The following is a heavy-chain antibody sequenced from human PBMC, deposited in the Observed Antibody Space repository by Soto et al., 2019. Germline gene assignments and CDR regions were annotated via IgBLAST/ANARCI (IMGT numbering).Heavy chain of an antibody. J-gene: IGHJ4*02. Sequence: QVQLVQSGAEMKEPGSSVKVSCQSSGGTVNTYAMNWVRQAPGQGPEWMGDISPMFGAANYAPKFQGRVTITGDESTGTSYMQLSSLTSEDTALYFCAREVQVHTPAFVYWGQGTLVTVSS. CDR1: GGTVNTYA. V-gene: IGHV1-69*19. D-gene: IGHD3-10*01. CDR2: ISPMFGAA. CDR3: AREVQVHTPAFVY.